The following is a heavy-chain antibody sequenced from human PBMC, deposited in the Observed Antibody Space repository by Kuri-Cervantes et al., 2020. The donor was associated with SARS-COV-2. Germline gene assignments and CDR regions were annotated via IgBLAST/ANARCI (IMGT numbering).Heavy chain of an antibody. CDR3: ARGVGSSWYVDDAFDI. D-gene: IGHD6-13*01. CDR2: IIPIFGTA. CDR1: GGTFSSYA. J-gene: IGHJ3*02. Sequence: SVKVSCKASGGTFSSYAISWVRQAPGQGLEWMGGIIPIFGTANYAQKFQGRVTITTDESASTAYMELSSLRSEDTAVYYCARGVGSSWYVDDAFDIWGQGTMVTVSS. V-gene: IGHV1-69*05.